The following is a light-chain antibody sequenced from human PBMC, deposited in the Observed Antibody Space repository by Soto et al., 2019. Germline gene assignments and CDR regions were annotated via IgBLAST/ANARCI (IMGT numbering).Light chain of an antibody. Sequence: IVLRQSPATLSVSAGERAALSCRASQSVSNNLAWYQQKPGQAPRLLIYAASTRATGVPVRFSGSGSGTEFTLTISSLQSEDFAIYYCQQYDNWPSITFGQGTRLEIK. CDR1: QSVSNN. CDR2: AAS. J-gene: IGKJ5*01. V-gene: IGKV3-15*01. CDR3: QQYDNWPSIT.